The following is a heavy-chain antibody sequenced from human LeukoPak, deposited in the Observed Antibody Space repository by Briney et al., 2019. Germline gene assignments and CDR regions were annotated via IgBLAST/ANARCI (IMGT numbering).Heavy chain of an antibody. D-gene: IGHD1-14*01. CDR1: AFLFSTYS. J-gene: IGHJ4*02. CDR2: ITTTSSAT. V-gene: IGHV3-48*02. CDR3: TRIRPGSYFDY. Sequence: GGSLRLSCAASAFLFSTYSMGWVRQAPGKGLEWVSYITTTSSATYYADSVKGRFTISRDNAKDSLYLQMNSLRDEDTAIYYCTRIRPGSYFDYWGQGSLVTVSS.